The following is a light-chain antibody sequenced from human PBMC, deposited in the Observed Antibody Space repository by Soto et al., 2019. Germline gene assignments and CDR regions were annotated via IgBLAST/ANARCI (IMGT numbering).Light chain of an antibody. CDR3: QSYDSSLSGSVV. V-gene: IGLV1-40*01. CDR1: SSNIGAGHD. Sequence: QSVLTQPPSVSGAPGQRVTISRTGSSSNIGAGHDVHWYQQLPGTAPKLLIYGNSNRPSGVPDRFSGSKSGTSASLAITGLQAEDEADYYCQSYDSSLSGSVVFGGGTKLTVL. CDR2: GNS. J-gene: IGLJ2*01.